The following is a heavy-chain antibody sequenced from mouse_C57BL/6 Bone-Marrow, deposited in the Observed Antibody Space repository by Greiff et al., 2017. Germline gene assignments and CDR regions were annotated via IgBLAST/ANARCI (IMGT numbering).Heavy chain of an antibody. D-gene: IGHD2-3*01. V-gene: IGHV14-4*01. J-gene: IGHJ4*01. CDR3: TTGRRLYYYAMDY. CDR1: GFNIKDDY. Sequence: VQLQQSGAELVRPGASVKLSCTASGFNIKDDYMHWVKQRPEQGLEWIGWIDPENGDTEYASKFQGKATITADTSSNTAYLQLSSLTSEDTAVYYCTTGRRLYYYAMDYWGQGTSVTVSS. CDR2: IDPENGDT.